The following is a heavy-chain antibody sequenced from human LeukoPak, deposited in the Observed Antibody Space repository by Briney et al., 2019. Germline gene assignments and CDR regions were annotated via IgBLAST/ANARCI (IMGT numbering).Heavy chain of an antibody. Sequence: GRSLRLSCAASGFTFSSYGMHWVRQAPGKGLEWVAVIWYDGSNKYYADSVKGRFTISRDNSKNTLYLQMNSLRAEDTAVYYCARDPSTYYYDSSSYETVFDYWGQGTLVTVSS. J-gene: IGHJ4*02. D-gene: IGHD3-22*01. CDR3: ARDPSTYYYDSSSYETVFDY. V-gene: IGHV3-33*01. CDR1: GFTFSSYG. CDR2: IWYDGSNK.